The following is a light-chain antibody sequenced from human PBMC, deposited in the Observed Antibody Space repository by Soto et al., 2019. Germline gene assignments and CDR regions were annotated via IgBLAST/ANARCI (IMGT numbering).Light chain of an antibody. CDR1: SSNIGNNY. J-gene: IGLJ1*01. CDR2: ENN. Sequence: QSVLTQPPSMSAAPGQKVTISCSGSSSNIGNNYVSWYQQLPGTAPKLLIYENNKRPSGIPDRFSGSKSGTSATLGITGLQTGDEADYYCGTWDSSLSAGRGVFGTGTKVTVL. V-gene: IGLV1-51*02. CDR3: GTWDSSLSAGRGV.